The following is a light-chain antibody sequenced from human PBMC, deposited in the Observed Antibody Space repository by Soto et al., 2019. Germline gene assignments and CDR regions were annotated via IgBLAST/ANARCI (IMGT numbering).Light chain of an antibody. CDR1: QSINGW. V-gene: IGKV1-5*03. J-gene: IGKJ1*01. CDR3: LQHYSYPWS. CDR2: KAS. Sequence: DIQLSQSPSTLSASVGDRVTITCRASQSINGWLAWYQQKPGQAPNLLIYKASTLESGVPSRFSGGGSGTEFTLTISSLQPEDFATYSCLQHYSYPWSFGQGTKVDIK.